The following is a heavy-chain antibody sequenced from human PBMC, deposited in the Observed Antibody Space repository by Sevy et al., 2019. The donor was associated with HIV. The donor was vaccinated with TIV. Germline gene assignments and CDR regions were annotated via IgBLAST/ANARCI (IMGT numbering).Heavy chain of an antibody. CDR2: ISYDGSNK. D-gene: IGHD3-22*01. CDR1: GFTFSSYA. J-gene: IGHJ2*01. CDR3: ARDGYESDSSGYYDWYFDL. Sequence: GESLRLSCAASGFTFSSYAMHWVRQAPGKGLEWVAVISYDGSNKYYVDSVKGRFTISRDNSKKTLYLQMNSLRAEDTAVYYCARDGYESDSSGYYDWYFDLWGRGTLVTVSS. V-gene: IGHV3-30-3*01.